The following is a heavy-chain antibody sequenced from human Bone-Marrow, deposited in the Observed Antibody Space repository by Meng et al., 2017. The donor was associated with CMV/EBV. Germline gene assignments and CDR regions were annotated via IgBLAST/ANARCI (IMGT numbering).Heavy chain of an antibody. CDR3: ARGALRFPFTYYYGMDV. Sequence: GESLKISCAASGFTFSDYYMSWIRQAPGKGLEWVSYISSSGSTIYYADSVKGRFTISRDNAKNSLYLQMNRLRAEDTAVYYCARGALRFPFTYYYGMDVWGQGATVTVSS. V-gene: IGHV3-11*04. CDR2: ISSSGSTI. CDR1: GFTFSDYY. J-gene: IGHJ6*02. D-gene: IGHD5-12*01.